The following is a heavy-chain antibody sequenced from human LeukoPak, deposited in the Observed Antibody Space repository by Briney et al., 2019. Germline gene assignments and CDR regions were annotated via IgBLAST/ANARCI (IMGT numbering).Heavy chain of an antibody. CDR1: GYSISSGYY. V-gene: IGHV4-38-2*02. CDR3: ARRRKVVRAGFDY. D-gene: IGHD2-21*01. Sequence: PSETLSLTCTVSGYSISSGYYWGWIRQPPGKGLEWIGEINHSGTTNYNPSLKSRVTMSVDTSKDQFSLKLMSVTAADTGVYYCARRRKVVRAGFDYWGQGTRVIVSS. J-gene: IGHJ4*02. CDR2: INHSGTT.